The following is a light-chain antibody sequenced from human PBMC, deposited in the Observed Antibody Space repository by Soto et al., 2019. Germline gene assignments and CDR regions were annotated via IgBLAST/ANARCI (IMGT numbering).Light chain of an antibody. V-gene: IGKV1-5*03. CDR2: KAS. CDR1: QTISSW. CDR3: QQYNNWPPLT. Sequence: IQMSQSPSTLSAYVRDRVTITCRASQTISSWLAWFQQRPGRAPKFLIYKASTLKNGVPLRFSGSGSGTEFTLTIRRLQSEDCAVYYCQQYNNWPPLTCGQGTKVDI. J-gene: IGKJ1*01.